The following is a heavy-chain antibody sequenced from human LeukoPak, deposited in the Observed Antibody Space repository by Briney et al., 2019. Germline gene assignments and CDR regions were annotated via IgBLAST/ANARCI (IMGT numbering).Heavy chain of an antibody. Sequence: ASVKVSCKASGYTFTGYYMHWVRQAPGQGLEWMGWINPNSGGTDYAQKFQGRVTMTRDTSISTAYMELSRLRSDDTAVYYCAVLVRGNPPEPPWGQGTLVTVSS. J-gene: IGHJ5*02. CDR1: GYTFTGYY. CDR2: INPNSGGT. V-gene: IGHV1-2*02. CDR3: AVLVRGNPPEPP. D-gene: IGHD3-10*01.